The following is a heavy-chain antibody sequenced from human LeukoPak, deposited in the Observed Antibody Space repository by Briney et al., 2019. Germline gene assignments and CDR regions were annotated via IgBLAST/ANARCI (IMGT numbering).Heavy chain of an antibody. V-gene: IGHV1-2*02. D-gene: IGHD5-24*01. Sequence: EASVKVSCKASGYTFTGYYMHWVRQAPGQGLEWMGWINPNSGDTNYAQKFQGRVTMTRDTSISTAYMELSRLRSDDTAVYYCARGSWLEMYYFDYWGQGTLVTVSS. CDR3: ARGSWLEMYYFDY. J-gene: IGHJ4*02. CDR1: GYTFTGYY. CDR2: INPNSGDT.